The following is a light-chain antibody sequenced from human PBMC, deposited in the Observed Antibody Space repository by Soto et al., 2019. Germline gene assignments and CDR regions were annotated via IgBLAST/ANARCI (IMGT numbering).Light chain of an antibody. V-gene: IGKV3-15*01. Sequence: EIVMTQSPATLSVSPGERATLSCRASQSVSSNLAWYQQKPGQAPRLLIYGASTRATGIPGRFSGSGSGTGFTLTISSLQSEDFAVFYCQQYNNWPFTFGPGTKVDIK. CDR2: GAS. CDR1: QSVSSN. CDR3: QQYNNWPFT. J-gene: IGKJ3*01.